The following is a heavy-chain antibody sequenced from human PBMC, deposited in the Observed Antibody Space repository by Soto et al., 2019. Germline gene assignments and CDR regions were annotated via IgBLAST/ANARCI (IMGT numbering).Heavy chain of an antibody. CDR2: ISYDGSNK. J-gene: IGHJ4*02. V-gene: IGHV3-30*18. CDR3: AKGLTHGATMVRGVSFDY. D-gene: IGHD3-10*01. CDR1: GFTFSSYG. Sequence: GGSLRLSCAASGFTFSSYGMHWVRQAPGKGLEWVAVISYDGSNKYYADSVKGRFTISRDNSKNTLYLQMNSLRAEDTAVYYCAKGLTHGATMVRGVSFDYWGQGTLVTVSS.